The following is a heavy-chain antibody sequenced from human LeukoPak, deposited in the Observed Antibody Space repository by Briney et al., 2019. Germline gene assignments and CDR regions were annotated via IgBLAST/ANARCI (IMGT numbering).Heavy chain of an antibody. CDR2: IYYSGST. CDR3: ARGYSGSYGRFDY. Sequence: SETLSLTCIVSGDSISSYYWSWIRQPPGKGLEWIGYIYYSGSTSYNPSLKSRVTISVDTSKNQFSLKLSSVTAADTAVYYCARGYSGSYGRFDYWGQGTLVTVSS. V-gene: IGHV4-59*01. D-gene: IGHD1-26*01. CDR1: GDSISSYY. J-gene: IGHJ4*02.